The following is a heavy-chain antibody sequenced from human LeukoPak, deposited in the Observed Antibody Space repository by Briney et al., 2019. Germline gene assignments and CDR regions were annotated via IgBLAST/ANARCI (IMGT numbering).Heavy chain of an antibody. J-gene: IGHJ4*02. D-gene: IGHD2-21*02. V-gene: IGHV1-18*01. CDR2: ISAYNGNT. CDR1: GYTFTSYG. Sequence: VASVKVSCKASGYTFTSYGISWVRQAPGQGLEWMGWISAYNGNTNYAQKLQGRVTMTTDTSTSTAYMELRSLRSDDTAVYYCARESTGLAYCGGDCYSFFDYWGQGTLVTVSS. CDR3: ARESTGLAYCGGDCYSFFDY.